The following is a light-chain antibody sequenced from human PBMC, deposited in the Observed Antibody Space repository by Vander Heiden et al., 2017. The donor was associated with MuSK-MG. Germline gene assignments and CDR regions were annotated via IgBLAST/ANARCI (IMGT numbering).Light chain of an antibody. CDR1: SSNIGAGFD. Sequence: QTVLTQAPSVSGAPGQRVTISCTGSSSNIGAGFDVHWYQHLPGTAPRLLINANTNRPSGVPDRFSGSKSGTSASLAITGLQAEDEADYYCQSYDSSLSGYVFGTGTKVTVI. CDR3: QSYDSSLSGYV. CDR2: ANT. V-gene: IGLV1-40*01. J-gene: IGLJ1*01.